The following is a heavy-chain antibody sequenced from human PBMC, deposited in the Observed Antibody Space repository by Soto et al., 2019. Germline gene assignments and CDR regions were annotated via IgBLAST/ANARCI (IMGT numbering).Heavy chain of an antibody. J-gene: IGHJ4*02. V-gene: IGHV1-46*01. CDR2: INTRGGSR. CDR3: ERVYCSGASCYSVDY. Sequence: QVQLVQSGAEVKKAGASGKVSCHAAGYTFTRYYMHWVRQAPGLGLEWMGIINTRGGSRSYAQKFQVRVTMTRDTSTRTVYMELSSLRSEDTAVYYCERVYCSGASCYSVDYWGQGPLVTVSS. CDR1: GYTFTRYY. D-gene: IGHD2-15*01.